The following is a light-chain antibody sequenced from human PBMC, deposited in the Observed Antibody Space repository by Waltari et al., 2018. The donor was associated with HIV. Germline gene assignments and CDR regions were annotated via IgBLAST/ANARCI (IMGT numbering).Light chain of an antibody. CDR3: QQYGGSRRT. V-gene: IGKV3-20*01. J-gene: IGKJ1*01. CDR2: GAS. CDR1: QSISSSY. Sequence: IVLTQSPVTLSLSPGDRVTPSCKASQSISSSYLAWYQQRPGQAPRLLIYGASSRATGIPDRFSGSGSGTDFTLTISRLEPEDFAVYYCQQYGGSRRTFGQGTKVEIK.